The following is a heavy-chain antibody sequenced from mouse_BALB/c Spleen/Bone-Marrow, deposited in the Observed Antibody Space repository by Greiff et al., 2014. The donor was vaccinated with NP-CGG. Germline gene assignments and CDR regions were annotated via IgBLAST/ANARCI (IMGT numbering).Heavy chain of an antibody. J-gene: IGHJ3*01. CDR1: GYTFTNYV. V-gene: IGHV1-14*01. Sequence: EVQLQESGPELVKPGASVKMSCKASGYTFTNYVMHWVKQKPGQGLEWIGYINPYNDGTKYNEKFKGKATLTSDKSSSTAYMDLSSLTSEDSAVYYCARVYYGYDGTSSWSAYWGQGTLVTVSA. CDR2: INPYNDGT. D-gene: IGHD2-2*01. CDR3: ARVYYGYDGTSSWSAY.